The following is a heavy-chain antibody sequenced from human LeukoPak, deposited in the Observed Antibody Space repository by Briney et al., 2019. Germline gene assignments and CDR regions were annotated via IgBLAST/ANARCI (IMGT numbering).Heavy chain of an antibody. CDR2: TYYRSSKWLN. Sequence: SQTLSLTCAISGDSVSSNSATWNWIRQSPSRGLEWLGRTYYRSSKWLNDYAVSVESRITIRAGTSRNQFSLLLTSVTPEDTAVYYCARWLGRDDFWGQGTKVTVSS. V-gene: IGHV6-1*01. J-gene: IGHJ6*02. CDR3: ARWLGRDDF. CDR1: GDSVSSNSAT. D-gene: IGHD6-19*01.